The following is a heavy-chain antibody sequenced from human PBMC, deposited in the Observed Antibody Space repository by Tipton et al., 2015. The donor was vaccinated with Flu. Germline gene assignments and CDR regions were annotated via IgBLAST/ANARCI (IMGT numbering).Heavy chain of an antibody. J-gene: IGHJ3*02. CDR3: AKIGGLELPMRGDAFDI. D-gene: IGHD1-7*01. V-gene: IGHV3-9*01. CDR1: GFTFDDYA. CDR2: ISWNSGSI. Sequence: SLRLSCAASGFTFDDYAMHWVRQAPGKGLEWVSGISWNSGSIGYADSVKGRFTISRDNAKNSLYLQMNSLRAEDTALYYCAKIGGLELPMRGDAFDIWGQGTMVTVSS.